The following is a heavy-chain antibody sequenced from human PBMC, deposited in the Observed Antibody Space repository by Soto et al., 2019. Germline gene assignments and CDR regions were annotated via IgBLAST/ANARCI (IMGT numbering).Heavy chain of an antibody. V-gene: IGHV3-33*01. CDR1: GFTFSSYG. Sequence: PGGSLRLSCAASGFTFSSYGMHWVRQAPGKGLEWVAVIWYDGSNKYYADSVKGRFTISRDNSKNTLYLQMNSLRAEDTAVYYCARDQGYYYDSSGYLDYGMDVWGQGTTVTVSS. D-gene: IGHD3-22*01. CDR3: ARDQGYYYDSSGYLDYGMDV. J-gene: IGHJ6*02. CDR2: IWYDGSNK.